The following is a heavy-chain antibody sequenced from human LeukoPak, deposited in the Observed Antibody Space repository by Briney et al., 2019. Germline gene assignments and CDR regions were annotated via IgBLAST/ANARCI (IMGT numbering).Heavy chain of an antibody. CDR3: AREYTVHYDFWSGYSY. J-gene: IGHJ4*02. CDR2: ISSSSSTI. CDR1: GFTFSSYI. Sequence: QPGGSLRLSCAASGFTFSSYIMNWVRQAPGKGLEWVSYISSSSSTIYYADSVKGRFTISRDNAKNSLYLQMNSLRAEDTAVYYCAREYTVHYDFWSGYSYWGQGTLVTVSS. D-gene: IGHD3-3*01. V-gene: IGHV3-48*01.